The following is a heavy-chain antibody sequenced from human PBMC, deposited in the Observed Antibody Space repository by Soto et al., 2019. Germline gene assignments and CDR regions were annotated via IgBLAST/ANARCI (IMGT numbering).Heavy chain of an antibody. J-gene: IGHJ6*02. Sequence: SETLSLTCAVYGGSFSGYYWSWIRQPPGKGLEWIGEINHSGSTNYNPSLKSRVTISVDTSKNQFSLKLSSVTAADTAVYYCARGGPSRFQIPHYYYYYGMDVWGQGTTVTVS. V-gene: IGHV4-34*01. CDR1: GGSFSGYY. CDR2: INHSGST. D-gene: IGHD6-13*01. CDR3: ARGGPSRFQIPHYYYYYGMDV.